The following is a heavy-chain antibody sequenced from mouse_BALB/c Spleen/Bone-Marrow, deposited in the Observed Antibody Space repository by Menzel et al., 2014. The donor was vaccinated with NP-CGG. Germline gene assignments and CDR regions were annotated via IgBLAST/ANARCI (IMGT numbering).Heavy chain of an antibody. V-gene: IGHV14-3*02. Sequence: VQLQQSGAELVKPGASVKLSCTASGFNIKDTYMHWVKQRPEQGLEWIGRIDPANGNTKYDPKFQGKATITADTSSNQTYRQVSSLTSEDTAVYYCALYLYGSSGFAYWGQGALVTVSA. CDR3: ALYLYGSSGFAY. J-gene: IGHJ3*01. D-gene: IGHD1-1*01. CDR1: GFNIKDTY. CDR2: IDPANGNT.